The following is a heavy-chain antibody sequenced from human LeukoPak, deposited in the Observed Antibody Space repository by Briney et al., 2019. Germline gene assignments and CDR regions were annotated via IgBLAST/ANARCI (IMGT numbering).Heavy chain of an antibody. D-gene: IGHD6-6*01. J-gene: IGHJ4*02. CDR3: ARGYSSSPLMY. V-gene: IGHV4-34*01. Sequence: SETLSLTCAVYGGSFSGYYWSWIRQPPGKGLEWIGEINHSGSTNYNPSLKSRVTISVDTSKNQFSLKLSSVTAADTAVYYCARGYSSSPLMYWGQGTLVTVSS. CDR1: GGSFSGYY. CDR2: INHSGST.